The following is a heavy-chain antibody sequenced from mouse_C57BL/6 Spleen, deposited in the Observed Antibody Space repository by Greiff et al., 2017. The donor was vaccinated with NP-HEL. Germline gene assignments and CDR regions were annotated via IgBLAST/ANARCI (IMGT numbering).Heavy chain of an antibody. CDR3: ARGDSYYAMDY. Sequence: QVQLQQSGAELVKPGASVKISCKASGYAFSSYWMNWVKQRPGKGLEWIGQLYPGDGDTNYNGKFKGKATLTADKSSSTAYMQLSSLTSEDSAVYFCARGDSYYAMDYWGQGTSVTVSS. CDR1: GYAFSSYW. J-gene: IGHJ4*01. V-gene: IGHV1-80*01. CDR2: LYPGDGDT.